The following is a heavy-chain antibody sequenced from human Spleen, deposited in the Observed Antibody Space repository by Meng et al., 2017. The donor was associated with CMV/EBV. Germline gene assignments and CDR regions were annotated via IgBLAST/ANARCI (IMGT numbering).Heavy chain of an antibody. V-gene: IGHV3-21*01. CDR3: ARDLWEDSGYDYYYGMDV. J-gene: IGHJ6*02. D-gene: IGHD5-12*01. CDR1: GFTFSSYS. Sequence: GESLKISCAASGFTFSSYSMNWVRQAPGKGLEWVPSISSSSSDIYYADSVKGRFTISRDNAKNSLYLQMNSLRAEDAAVYFCARDLWEDSGYDYYYGMDVWGQGTTVTVSS. CDR2: ISSSSSDI.